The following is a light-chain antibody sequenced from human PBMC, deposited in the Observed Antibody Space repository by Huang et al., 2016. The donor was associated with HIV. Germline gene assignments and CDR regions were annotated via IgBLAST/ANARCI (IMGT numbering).Light chain of an antibody. CDR3: QQYDDLPYT. CDR1: QDISNY. CDR2: DAT. V-gene: IGKV1-33*01. Sequence: DIQMTQSPSSLSASVGDIVTITCQASQDISNYLNWYQQKPVKAPKLLIYDATNLETGVPSRFSGSGSGTDFTFTISSLQPEDIATYYCQQYDDLPYTFGQGTKLEIK. J-gene: IGKJ2*01.